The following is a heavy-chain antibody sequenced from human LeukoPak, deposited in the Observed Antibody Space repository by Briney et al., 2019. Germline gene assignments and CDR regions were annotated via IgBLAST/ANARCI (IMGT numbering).Heavy chain of an antibody. D-gene: IGHD3-3*01. J-gene: IGHJ4*02. Sequence: GASVKVSCKASGYTFTSFDINWVRQAPGQGLEWMGWINTKTGNPTYAQGFTGRFVFSLDTSVSVAYLQINGLEADDTAMYYCARDHDFLSGHSRRGFDYWGQGTLVTVSS. CDR1: GYTFTSFD. CDR3: ARDHDFLSGHSRRGFDY. CDR2: INTKTGNP. V-gene: IGHV7-4-1*04.